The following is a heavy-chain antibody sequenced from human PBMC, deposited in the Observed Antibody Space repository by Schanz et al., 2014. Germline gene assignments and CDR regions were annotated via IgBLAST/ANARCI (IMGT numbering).Heavy chain of an antibody. V-gene: IGHV3-11*06. CDR2: ISGTTTYT. D-gene: IGHD2-15*01. Sequence: QVQLLQFGGGVVQPGRSLRLSCAASGFTFSDYYMSWIRQAPGKGLEWVSYISGTTTYTNYADSVKGRFTISRDNAKNSVSLQMRRLRVEDTAVYYCAKGMGYCSGGTCYDYYYYGLDVWGQGTTVTVSS. J-gene: IGHJ6*02. CDR3: AKGMGYCSGGTCYDYYYYGLDV. CDR1: GFTFSDYY.